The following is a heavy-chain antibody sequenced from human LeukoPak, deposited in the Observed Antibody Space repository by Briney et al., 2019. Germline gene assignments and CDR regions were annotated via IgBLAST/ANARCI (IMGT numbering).Heavy chain of an antibody. Sequence: SETLSLTCTVSGGSISSYYWSWIRQPPGKGLEWIGYIYYSGSTNYNPSLKSRVTISVDTSKNQFSLKLSSVTAADTAVYYCARAGIAAAAQGSWFDPWGQGTLVTVSS. CDR3: ARAGIAAAAQGSWFDP. V-gene: IGHV4-59*01. CDR1: GGSISSYY. D-gene: IGHD6-13*01. J-gene: IGHJ5*02. CDR2: IYYSGST.